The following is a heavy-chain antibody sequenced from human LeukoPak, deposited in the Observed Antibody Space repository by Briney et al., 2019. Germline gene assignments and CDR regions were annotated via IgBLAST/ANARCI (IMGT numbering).Heavy chain of an antibody. V-gene: IGHV3-9*01. D-gene: IGHD6-19*01. CDR1: GFTLDDYA. CDR2: ISWNSGSI. CDR3: AKEPHSSGWYSAFDI. Sequence: GGSLRLSCAASGFTLDDYAMHWVRQAPGKGLEWVSGISWNSGSIGYADSVKGRFTISRDNAKNSLYLQMNSLRAEDTALYYCAKEPHSSGWYSAFDIWGQGTMVTVSS. J-gene: IGHJ3*02.